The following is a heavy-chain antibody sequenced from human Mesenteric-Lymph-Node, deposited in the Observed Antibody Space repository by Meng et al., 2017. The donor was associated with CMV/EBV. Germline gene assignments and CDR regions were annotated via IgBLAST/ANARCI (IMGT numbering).Heavy chain of an antibody. CDR3: AREIITGPMDYYGMDV. CDR2: ISSSSSYI. CDR1: GFTFSSYS. D-gene: IGHD1-20*01. Sequence: GGSLRLSCAASGFTFSSYSMNWVRQAPGKGLEWVSSISSSSSYIYYADSVKGRFTISRDNAKNSLYLQMNSLRAEDTAVYYCAREIITGPMDYYGMDVWGQGTTVTVSS. V-gene: IGHV3-21*01. J-gene: IGHJ6*02.